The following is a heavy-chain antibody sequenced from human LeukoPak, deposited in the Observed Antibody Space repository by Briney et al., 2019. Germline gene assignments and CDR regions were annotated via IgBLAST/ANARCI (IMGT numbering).Heavy chain of an antibody. CDR1: GFTVSSNY. D-gene: IGHD5-18*01. V-gene: IGHV3-66*04. J-gene: IGHJ4*02. CDR2: IYSGGST. Sequence: GGSLRLSCAASGFTVSSNYMSWVRQAPGKGLEWVSVIYSGGSTYYADSVKGRFTISRDNSKNTLYLQMNSLRAEDTAVYYCAIQLWLLSSFDYWGQGTLVTVSS. CDR3: AIQLWLLSSFDY.